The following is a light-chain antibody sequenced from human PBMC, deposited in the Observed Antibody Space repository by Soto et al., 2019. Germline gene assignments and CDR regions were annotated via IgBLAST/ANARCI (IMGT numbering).Light chain of an antibody. J-gene: IGKJ2*01. CDR1: QSLLYSNKTY. CDR2: WSS. CDR3: QQFYNTPYT. Sequence: DIVMTQSPDSLAVSLGERATINCKSSQSLLYSNKTYLSWYRQKPGQPPKLLIYWSSTRESGVPDRFGGSGSGTDFTLTISRLQAEDVAVYYCQQFYNTPYTFGQGTKLEIK. V-gene: IGKV4-1*01.